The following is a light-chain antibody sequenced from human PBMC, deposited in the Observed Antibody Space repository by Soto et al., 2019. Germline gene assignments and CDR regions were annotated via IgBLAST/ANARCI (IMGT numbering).Light chain of an antibody. Sequence: QSVLTQPPSVSAAPGQKVTISCSGSSSNIGNNYVSWYQQLPGTAPKLLIYDNDVRPSGIPDRFSGSKSGTSATLDITGLQTGDEGDYYCGTWDSSLSAVFGGGTKLTVL. CDR1: SSNIGNNY. J-gene: IGLJ2*01. CDR3: GTWDSSLSAV. CDR2: DND. V-gene: IGLV1-51*01.